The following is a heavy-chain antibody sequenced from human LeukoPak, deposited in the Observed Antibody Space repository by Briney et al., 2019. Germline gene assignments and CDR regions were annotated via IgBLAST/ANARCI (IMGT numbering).Heavy chain of an antibody. CDR3: ARETNYDSSGYYYQFYGMDV. CDR1: GGSISRYY. J-gene: IGHJ6*02. V-gene: IGHV4-59*01. D-gene: IGHD3-22*01. Sequence: SETLSLTCTVSGGSISRYYWSWIRQPPGKGLEWIGYIYYSGSTNYNPSLKSRVTISVDTSKNQFSLKLSSVTAADTAVYYCARETNYDSSGYYYQFYGMDVWGQGTTVTVSS. CDR2: IYYSGST.